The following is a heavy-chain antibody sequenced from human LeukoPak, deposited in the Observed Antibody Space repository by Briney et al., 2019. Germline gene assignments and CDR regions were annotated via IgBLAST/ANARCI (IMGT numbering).Heavy chain of an antibody. D-gene: IGHD3-22*01. CDR2: IYSGGST. V-gene: IGHV3-66*01. J-gene: IGHJ4*02. Sequence: PGGSLRLSCAASGFTVSSNYMSWVRQAPGKGLEWVSVIYSGGSTYYADSVKGRFTISRDNSKNTLYLQMNSLRAEDTAVYYCARDTPFPGIYDSSGYGDYWGQGTLVTVSS. CDR3: ARDTPFPGIYDSSGYGDY. CDR1: GFTVSSNY.